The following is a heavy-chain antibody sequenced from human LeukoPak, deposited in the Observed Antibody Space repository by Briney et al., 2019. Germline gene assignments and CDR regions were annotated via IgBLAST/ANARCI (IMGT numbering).Heavy chain of an antibody. CDR1: GFTLSRYA. CDR3: ARDRSTNSYAEYFFDY. V-gene: IGHV3-21*01. CDR2: ISSRSTYM. Sequence: GGSLRLSCAASGFTLSRYAMDWVRQAPGKGLEWVSSISSRSTYMYYADSVRGRFTISRDNAKNSLYLQMNSLRAEDTALYYCARDRSTNSYAEYFFDYWGQGTLVTVSS. J-gene: IGHJ4*02. D-gene: IGHD3-16*01.